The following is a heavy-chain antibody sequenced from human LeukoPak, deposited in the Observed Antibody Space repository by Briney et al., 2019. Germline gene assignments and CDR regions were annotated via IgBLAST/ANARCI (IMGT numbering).Heavy chain of an antibody. J-gene: IGHJ4*02. Sequence: GGSLRLSCAASGFTFSSYEMHWVRQAPGKGPEWVSHISSSGSNTHYTDSVKGRFTISRDNARNSLYMQMNSLRAEDTAVYYCASGYMYGGDFWDQGTLVTVSS. V-gene: IGHV3-48*03. CDR2: ISSSGSNT. CDR3: ASGYMYGGDF. D-gene: IGHD5-18*01. CDR1: GFTFSSYE.